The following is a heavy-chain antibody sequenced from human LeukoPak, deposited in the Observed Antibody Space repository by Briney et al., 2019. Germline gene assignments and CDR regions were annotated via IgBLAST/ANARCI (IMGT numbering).Heavy chain of an antibody. CDR2: IYYSGST. D-gene: IGHD2-2*01. V-gene: IGHV4-39*01. CDR1: GGSISSSSYY. J-gene: IGHJ6*04. CDR3: ARQRSTSCFDV. Sequence: SETLSLTCTVSGGSISSSSYYWGWIRQPPGKGLEWIGSIYYSGSTYYNPSLKSRVTISVDTSKNQSSLKLSSVTAADTAVYYCARQRSTSCFDVWGKGTTVTVSS.